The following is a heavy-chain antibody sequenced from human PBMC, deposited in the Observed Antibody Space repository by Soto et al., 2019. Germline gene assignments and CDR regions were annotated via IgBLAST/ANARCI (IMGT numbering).Heavy chain of an antibody. CDR3: ARTLVGSWIWFDP. J-gene: IGHJ5*02. D-gene: IGHD2-2*03. Sequence: SETLSLTCTVSGGSISSYYWSWIRQPPGKGLEWIGYIYYSGSTNYNPSLKSRVTISVDTSKNQFSLKLRSVTAADTAVYYCARTLVGSWIWFDPWGQGTLVTVSS. CDR1: GGSISSYY. CDR2: IYYSGST. V-gene: IGHV4-59*01.